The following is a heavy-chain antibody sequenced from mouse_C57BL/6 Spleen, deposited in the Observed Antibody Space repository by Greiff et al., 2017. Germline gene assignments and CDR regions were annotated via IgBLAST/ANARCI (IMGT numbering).Heavy chain of an antibody. Sequence: VQLQQPGAELVKPGASVKLSCKASGYTFTSYWMHWVKQRPGQGLEWIGMIHPNSGSTNYNEKFKSKATLTIDKSSSTAYMQLISLTSEDSAVYYCAKGDYPLYAMDYWGQGTSVTVSS. CDR1: GYTFTSYW. J-gene: IGHJ4*01. D-gene: IGHD2-4*01. V-gene: IGHV1-64*01. CDR3: AKGDYPLYAMDY. CDR2: IHPNSGST.